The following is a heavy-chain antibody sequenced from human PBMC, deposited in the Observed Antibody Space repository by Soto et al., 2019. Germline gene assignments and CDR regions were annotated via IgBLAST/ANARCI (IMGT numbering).Heavy chain of an antibody. D-gene: IGHD6-13*01. J-gene: IGHJ6*02. Sequence: ASVKVSCKASGYTFTSYGISWVRQAPGQGLEWMGWNSAYNGNTNYAQKLQGRVTMTTDTSTSTAYMELRSLRSDDTAVYYCAREGAAAGTSYYYGMDVWGQGTTVTVSS. CDR3: AREGAAAGTSYYYGMDV. V-gene: IGHV1-18*04. CDR2: NSAYNGNT. CDR1: GYTFTSYG.